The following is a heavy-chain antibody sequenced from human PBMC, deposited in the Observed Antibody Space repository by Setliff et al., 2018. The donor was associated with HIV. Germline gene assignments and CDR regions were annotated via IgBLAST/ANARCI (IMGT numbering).Heavy chain of an antibody. V-gene: IGHV4-39*01. CDR3: ARVPVAGANWFDP. J-gene: IGHJ5*02. CDR1: GVSINRTDHY. D-gene: IGHD2-21*01. Sequence: TLSLTCSVSGVSINRTDHYWGWIRQSPGKRLAWIGSVSQSGSTYYNPSLKSRITISVDRSKNLFSLKLISVTAADQGVYDWARVPVAGANWFDPWGLGTLVTVSS. CDR2: VSQSGST.